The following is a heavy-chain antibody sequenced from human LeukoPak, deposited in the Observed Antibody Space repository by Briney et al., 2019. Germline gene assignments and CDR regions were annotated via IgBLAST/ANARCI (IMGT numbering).Heavy chain of an antibody. Sequence: GGAPGLPWAASGGNFSTYWMTWGRQGPGKGLGWVGKIKEDGSEIYYVDAVKGRFSISRDNAKTSLYLQMNNLSVADTAVYYCVTDQTGRHPYFFDYWGQGTLVTVSS. CDR2: IKEDGSEI. CDR3: VTDQTGRHPYFFDY. J-gene: IGHJ4*02. V-gene: IGHV3-7*01. CDR1: GGNFSTYW. D-gene: IGHD3-10*01.